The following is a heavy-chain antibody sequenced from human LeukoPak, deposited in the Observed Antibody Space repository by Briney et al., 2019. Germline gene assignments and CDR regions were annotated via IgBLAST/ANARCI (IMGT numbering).Heavy chain of an antibody. J-gene: IGHJ5*02. CDR3: AATYYYDSSGYLRDIVVDP. D-gene: IGHD3-22*01. V-gene: IGHV1-3*01. CDR1: GYTFTSYA. Sequence: ASVKVSCKASGYTFTSYAMHWVRQAPGQRLEWMGWINAGNGNTKYSQKFQGRVTMTEDTSTDTAYMELSSLRSEDTAVYYCAATYYYDSSGYLRDIVVDPWGQGTLVTVSS. CDR2: INAGNGNT.